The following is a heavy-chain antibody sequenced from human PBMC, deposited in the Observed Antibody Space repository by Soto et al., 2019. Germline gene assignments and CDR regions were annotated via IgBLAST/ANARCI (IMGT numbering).Heavy chain of an antibody. V-gene: IGHV3-23*01. J-gene: IGHJ4*02. CDR1: GFTFSSYA. CDR3: AISWIAVAPAGGYYFDY. D-gene: IGHD6-19*01. CDR2: ISGSGGST. Sequence: EVQLLESGGGLVQPGGSLRLSCAASGFTFSSYAMSWVRQAPGKGLEWVSAISGSGGSTYYADSVKGRFTISRDNSKNTLYLQMNSLRAEDTAVYYCAISWIAVAPAGGYYFDYWGQGTLVTVSS.